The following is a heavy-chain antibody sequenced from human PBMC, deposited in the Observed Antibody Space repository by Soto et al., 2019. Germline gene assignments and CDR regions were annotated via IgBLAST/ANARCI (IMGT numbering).Heavy chain of an antibody. V-gene: IGHV5-51*01. CDR2: IYPGDSDT. CDR1: GYGFTSYW. D-gene: IGHD3-22*01. Sequence: GESLKISCKGSGYGFTSYWIGWVRQMPGKGLEWMGIIYPGDSDTRYSPSFQGQVTISADKSISTAYQQWSSLKASDTAMYYCARSPTYYYDSSGYYYGNAFDIWGQGTMVTVSS. J-gene: IGHJ3*02. CDR3: ARSPTYYYDSSGYYYGNAFDI.